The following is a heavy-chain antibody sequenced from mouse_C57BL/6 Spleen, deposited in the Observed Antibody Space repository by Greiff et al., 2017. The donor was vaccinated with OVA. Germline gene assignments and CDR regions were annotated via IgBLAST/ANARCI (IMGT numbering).Heavy chain of an antibody. CDR2: ISSGGDYI. J-gene: IGHJ4*01. V-gene: IGHV5-9-1*02. CDR1: GFTFSSYA. CDR3: TRGGSSYRDYAMDY. Sequence: EVKLVESGEGLVKPGGSLKLSCAASGFTFSSYAMSWVRQTPEKRLEWVAYISSGGDYIYYADTVKGRFTISRDNARNTLYLQMSILKSEDTAMYYCTRGGSSYRDYAMDYWGQGTSVTVSS. D-gene: IGHD1-1*01.